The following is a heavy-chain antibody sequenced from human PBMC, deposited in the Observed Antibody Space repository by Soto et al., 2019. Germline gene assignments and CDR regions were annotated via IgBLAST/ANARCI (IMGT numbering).Heavy chain of an antibody. V-gene: IGHV4-31*03. Sequence: QVQLQESGPGLVKPSQTLSLTCTVSGGSISSGGYYWSWIRQHPGKGLEWIGYIYYSGSTYYNPSLTSRVTISVDTSKNQFSLRLSSVTAADTAVYYCARGSYSNDYYGMDVWGQGTTVTVSS. J-gene: IGHJ6*02. CDR3: ARGSYSNDYYGMDV. CDR2: IYYSGST. D-gene: IGHD4-4*01. CDR1: GGSISSGGYY.